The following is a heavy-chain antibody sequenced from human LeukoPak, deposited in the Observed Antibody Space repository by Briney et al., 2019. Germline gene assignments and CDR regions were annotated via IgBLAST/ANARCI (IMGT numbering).Heavy chain of an antibody. CDR3: ARAQGTGNSVSCLDY. Sequence: GGSLRLSCAASRFTFTSYNINWDRQAPGEGLEWVSSISGSNYIYYADSVKGRFTVSRDNAKNSVYLQMNSLRADDTAVYYCARAQGTGNSVSCLDYWGQGSLVTVSS. J-gene: IGHJ4*02. CDR2: ISGSNYI. V-gene: IGHV3-21*01. CDR1: RFTFTSYN. D-gene: IGHD6-13*01.